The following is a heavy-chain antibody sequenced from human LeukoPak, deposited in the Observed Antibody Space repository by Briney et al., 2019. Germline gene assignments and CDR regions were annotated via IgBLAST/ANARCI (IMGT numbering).Heavy chain of an antibody. CDR1: GGTFSSYA. V-gene: IGHV1-69*04. CDR2: IIPILGIA. Sequence: ASVKVSCKASGGTFSSYAISWVRQAPGQGLEWMGRIIPILGIANYAQKFQGRVTITADKSTSTAYMELSSLRSEDTAVYYCARGSRAVDYYYYGMDVWGQGTTVTVSS. D-gene: IGHD6-19*01. CDR3: ARGSRAVDYYYYGMDV. J-gene: IGHJ6*02.